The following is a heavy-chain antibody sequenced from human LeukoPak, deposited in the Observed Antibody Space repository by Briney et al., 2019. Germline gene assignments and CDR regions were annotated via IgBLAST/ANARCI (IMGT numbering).Heavy chain of an antibody. Sequence: NAGGSLRLSCAASGFTFSSYSMNWVRQAPGKGLEWVSSISSSSSYIYYADSVKGRFTISRDNVKNSLYLQMNSLRAEDTDVYYCARDSGCSSTSCYYSGTGNLDYWGQGTLVTVSS. D-gene: IGHD2-2*01. CDR3: ARDSGCSSTSCYYSGTGNLDY. CDR2: ISSSSSYI. V-gene: IGHV3-21*01. CDR1: GFTFSSYS. J-gene: IGHJ4*02.